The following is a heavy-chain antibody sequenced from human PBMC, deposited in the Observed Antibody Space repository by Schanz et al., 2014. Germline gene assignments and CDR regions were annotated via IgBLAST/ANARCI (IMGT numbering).Heavy chain of an antibody. J-gene: IGHJ4*02. D-gene: IGHD3-10*01. CDR3: AVWFGGIRND. V-gene: IGHV3-72*01. CDR2: TKNKANSYTT. Sequence: EVQLVESGGGLVQPGGSLRLSCAASGFIFSDHYMEWVRQAPGKGLQWVGRTKNKANSYTTEYAASVKGRFTISRDDLKNSMNLQMNSLKTDDTAVYYCAVWFGGIRNDWGRGTLVTVSS. CDR1: GFIFSDHY.